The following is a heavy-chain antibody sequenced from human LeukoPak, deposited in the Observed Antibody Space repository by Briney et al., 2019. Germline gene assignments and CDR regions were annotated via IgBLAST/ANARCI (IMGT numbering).Heavy chain of an antibody. D-gene: IGHD6-6*01. J-gene: IGHJ6*02. CDR3: ASSIAAREVAHGMDV. CDR1: GGSISSYY. V-gene: IGHV4-59*08. Sequence: SETLSLTCTVSGGSISSYYWSWIRQPPGKGLEWIGYIYYSGSTNYNPSLKSRVTISVDTSKNQFSLKLSSVTAADTAVYYCASSIAAREVAHGMDVWGQGTTVTVSS. CDR2: IYYSGST.